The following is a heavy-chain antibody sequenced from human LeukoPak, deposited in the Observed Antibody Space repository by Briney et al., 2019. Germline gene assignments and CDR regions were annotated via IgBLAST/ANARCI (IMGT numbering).Heavy chain of an antibody. D-gene: IGHD6-6*01. Sequence: SETLSLTCAVYGGSFSGYYWSWIRQPPGKGLEWIGEINHSGSTNYNPSLKSRVTISVDTSKNQFSLKLSSVTAAGTAVYYCARGALHYYYYYMDVWGKGTTVTVSS. CDR3: ARGALHYYYYYMDV. CDR2: INHSGST. V-gene: IGHV4-34*01. J-gene: IGHJ6*03. CDR1: GGSFSGYY.